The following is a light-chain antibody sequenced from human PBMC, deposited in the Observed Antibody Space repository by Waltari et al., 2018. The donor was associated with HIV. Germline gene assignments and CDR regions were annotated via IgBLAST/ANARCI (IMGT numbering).Light chain of an antibody. V-gene: IGLV2-23*03. CDR2: EGS. J-gene: IGLJ2*01. Sequence: QSALTQPASVSGSPGPSIPISCTGTSSDVGSYNLVSWYQQHPGKAPKLMIYEGSKRPSGVSNRFSGSKSGNTASLTISGLQAEDETDYYCCSYAGNSTFVVFGGGTKLTVL. CDR1: SSDVGSYNL. CDR3: CSYAGNSTFVV.